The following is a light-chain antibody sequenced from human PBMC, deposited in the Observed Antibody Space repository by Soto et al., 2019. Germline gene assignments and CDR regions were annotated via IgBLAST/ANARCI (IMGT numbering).Light chain of an antibody. CDR2: DVS. Sequence: QSALTQPASVSGSPGQSITISCTGTSSDVGAYDYVSWYQQYPGKAPKLLIYDVSNRPSGVSNRFSGSKSGNTASLTISGLQAEDEADYYCSSYANSALEWVFGGGTKLTVL. CDR1: SSDVGAYDY. J-gene: IGLJ3*02. V-gene: IGLV2-14*01. CDR3: SSYANSALEWV.